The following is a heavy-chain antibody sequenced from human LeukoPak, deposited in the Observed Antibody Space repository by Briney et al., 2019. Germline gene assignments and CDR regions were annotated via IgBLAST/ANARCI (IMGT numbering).Heavy chain of an antibody. Sequence: TSETLSLTCAVYGGSFSGYYWSWIRQPPGKGLEWIGEINHSGSTNYNPSLKSRVTISVDTSKNQFSLKLSSVTAADTAVYYCARVSGNPQALYYYGMDVWGQGTTVTVSS. V-gene: IGHV4-34*01. D-gene: IGHD4-23*01. J-gene: IGHJ6*02. CDR3: ARVSGNPQALYYYGMDV. CDR1: GGSFSGYY. CDR2: INHSGST.